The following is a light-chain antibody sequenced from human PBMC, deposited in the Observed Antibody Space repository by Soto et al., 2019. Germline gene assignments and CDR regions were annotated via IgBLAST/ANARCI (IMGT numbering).Light chain of an antibody. V-gene: IGLV1-44*01. CDR2: TNN. CDR3: AAWDDSLNGVL. Sequence: QSVLTQPPSTSGTPGQGVTISCSGSSSNIGSNAVNWYQHLPGTAPKLLIYTNNQRPSGVPDRFSGSNSATSASLAISGLQSEDEADYYCAAWDDSLNGVLFGGVTKLTVL. J-gene: IGLJ2*01. CDR1: SSNIGSNA.